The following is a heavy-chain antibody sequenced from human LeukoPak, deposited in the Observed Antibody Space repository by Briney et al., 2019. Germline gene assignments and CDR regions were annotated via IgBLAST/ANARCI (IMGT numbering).Heavy chain of an antibody. CDR2: ISANNGNT. Sequence: ASVEVSCKASGYTFTTNGISWVRQAPGQGLEWMGWISANNGNTNYAQKFQGRVTMTTDTSTNTAYVELRSLRSDDTAVYYCARTYSSYFSSSEFDYWGQGTLVTVSS. CDR3: ARTYSSYFSSSEFDY. D-gene: IGHD6-13*01. CDR1: GYTFTTNG. V-gene: IGHV1-18*01. J-gene: IGHJ4*02.